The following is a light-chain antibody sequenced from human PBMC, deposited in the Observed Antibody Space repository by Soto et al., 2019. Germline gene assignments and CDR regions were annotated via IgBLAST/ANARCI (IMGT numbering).Light chain of an antibody. V-gene: IGKV3-15*01. CDR1: QSVSSN. CDR3: QQSNNWPYT. J-gene: IGKJ2*01. CDR2: GAS. Sequence: EIVMTQSPATLSVSPGERATLSCRASQSVSSNLAWYQQKPGQGPRLLLYGASTRATGIPARFSGSGSGTDFTITISSVESDDVAFYYCQQSNNWPYTFGQGTKLEIK.